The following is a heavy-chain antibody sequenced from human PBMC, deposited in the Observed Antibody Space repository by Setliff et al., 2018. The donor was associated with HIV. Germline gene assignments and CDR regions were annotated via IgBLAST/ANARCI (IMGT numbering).Heavy chain of an antibody. CDR2: IYYSGST. V-gene: IGHV4-39*01. J-gene: IGHJ4*02. CDR3: ARSNELIAARYFDY. D-gene: IGHD6-6*01. CDR1: GGSISSSSYY. Sequence: SETLSLTCTVSGGSISSSSYYWGWIRQPPGKGLEWIGSIYYSGSTYYNPSLKSRVTIFVDMSKNQFSLRLSSVTAADTAVYYCARSNELIAARYFDYWGQGTLVTVSS.